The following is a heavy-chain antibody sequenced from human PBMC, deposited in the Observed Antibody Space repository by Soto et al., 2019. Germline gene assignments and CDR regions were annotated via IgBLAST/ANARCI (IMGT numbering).Heavy chain of an antibody. J-gene: IGHJ6*02. CDR2: IGTAGDT. Sequence: GGSLRLSCAASGFTFSTYAMTWVRQAPGKGLEWVSAIGTAGDTYYPGSVKGRFTISRENAKNSLYLQMNSLRAGDTAVYYCARATSGSCYYYGMDVWGQGTTVTVSS. V-gene: IGHV3-13*01. CDR1: GFTFSTYA. D-gene: IGHD1-26*01. CDR3: ARATSGSCYYYGMDV.